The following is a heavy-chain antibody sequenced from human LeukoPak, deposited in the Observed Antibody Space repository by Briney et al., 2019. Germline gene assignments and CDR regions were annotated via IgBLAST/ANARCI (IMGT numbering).Heavy chain of an antibody. CDR1: GGSISSSSYY. CDR2: IYYSGST. D-gene: IGHD6-13*01. Sequence: SETLSLTCTVSGGSISSSSYYWGWIRQPPGKGLEWIGSIYYSGSTYYNPSLKSRVTISVDTSKNQFSLKLSSVTAADTAVYYCARARSSSWYYEVVWFDPWGQGTLVTVSS. V-gene: IGHV4-39*07. J-gene: IGHJ5*02. CDR3: ARARSSSWYYEVVWFDP.